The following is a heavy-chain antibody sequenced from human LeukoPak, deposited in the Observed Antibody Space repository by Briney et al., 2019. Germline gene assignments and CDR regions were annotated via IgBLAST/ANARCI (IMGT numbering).Heavy chain of an antibody. Sequence: SETLSLTCTVSGGSISSHYWSWIRQPPGKGLEWIGYIYYSGSTNYNPSLKSRVTISVDTSKNQFSLKLSSVTAADTAVYYCARVRTNDHGMDVWGQGTTVTVSS. CDR3: ARVRTNDHGMDV. D-gene: IGHD2-8*01. CDR2: IYYSGST. V-gene: IGHV4-59*11. J-gene: IGHJ6*02. CDR1: GGSISSHY.